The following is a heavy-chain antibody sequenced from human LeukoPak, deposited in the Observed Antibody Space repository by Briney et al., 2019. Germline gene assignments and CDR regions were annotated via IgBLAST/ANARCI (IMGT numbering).Heavy chain of an antibody. Sequence: GGSLRLSCAASGFTFSSYAMSWVRQAPGKGLEWVSAISGSGGSTYYADSVKGRFTISGDNSKNTLYPQMNSLRAEDTAVYYCAKETYSSGWLNWFDPWGQGTLVTVSS. CDR2: ISGSGGST. V-gene: IGHV3-23*01. CDR3: AKETYSSGWLNWFDP. D-gene: IGHD6-19*01. J-gene: IGHJ5*02. CDR1: GFTFSSYA.